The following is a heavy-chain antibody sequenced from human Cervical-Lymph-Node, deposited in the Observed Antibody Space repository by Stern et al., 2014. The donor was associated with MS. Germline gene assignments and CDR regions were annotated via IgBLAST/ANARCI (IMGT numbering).Heavy chain of an antibody. D-gene: IGHD6-6*01. CDR1: GGTFSTYT. CDR2: IIPILGIV. J-gene: IGHJ4*02. V-gene: IGHV1-69*09. CDR3: ARTDRIAARSLDH. Sequence: QVQLVQSGAEVKKPGSSVKVSCKASGGTFSTYTINWVRQAPGQGLEWMGRIIPILGIVNYAQKFQGRVTITADKSTSTAYMDLSSLRSEDTAVYYCARTDRIAARSLDHWGQGTLVTVSS.